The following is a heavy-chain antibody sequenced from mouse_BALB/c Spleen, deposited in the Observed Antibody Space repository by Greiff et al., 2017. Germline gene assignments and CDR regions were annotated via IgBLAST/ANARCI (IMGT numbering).Heavy chain of an antibody. V-gene: IGHV1S126*01. Sequence: QVQLKQSGPELVRPGASVKISCKASGYTFTSYWMHWVKQRPGQGLEWIGMIDPSNSETRLNQKFKDKATLNVDKSSNTAYMQLSSLTSEDSAVYYCARSMPYYRYDCYFDVWGAGTTVTVSS. J-gene: IGHJ1*01. D-gene: IGHD2-14*01. CDR3: ARSMPYYRYDCYFDV. CDR1: GYTFTSYW. CDR2: IDPSNSET.